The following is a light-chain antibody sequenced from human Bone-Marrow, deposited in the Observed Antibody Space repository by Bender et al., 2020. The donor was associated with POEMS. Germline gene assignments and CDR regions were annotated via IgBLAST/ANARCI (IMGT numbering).Light chain of an antibody. J-gene: IGLJ2*01. Sequence: SYELTQPPSVSVSPGQTASITCSGDKLGDKFASWYQQKPGQSPVLVIYQDSKRPSGIPERFSGSYSGNTASLTISGTQPMDEADYFCQAWDSGSVIFGGGTKLTVL. V-gene: IGLV3-1*01. CDR1: KLGDKF. CDR3: QAWDSGSVI. CDR2: QDS.